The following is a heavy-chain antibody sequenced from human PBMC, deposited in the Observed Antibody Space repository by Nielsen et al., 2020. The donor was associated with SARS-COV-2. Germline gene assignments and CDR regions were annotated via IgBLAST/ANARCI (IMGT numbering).Heavy chain of an antibody. Sequence: ASVKVSCKASGYTFTSYGISWVRQAPGQGLEWMGWISAYNGNKNYAQKPQGRVNMTTDTSTSTAYMVLRSLRSDDTAVYYCARDTMIVVVITSYYYGMDVWGQGTTVTVSS. CDR2: ISAYNGNK. J-gene: IGHJ6*02. CDR3: ARDTMIVVVITSYYYGMDV. D-gene: IGHD3-22*01. CDR1: GYTFTSYG. V-gene: IGHV1-18*01.